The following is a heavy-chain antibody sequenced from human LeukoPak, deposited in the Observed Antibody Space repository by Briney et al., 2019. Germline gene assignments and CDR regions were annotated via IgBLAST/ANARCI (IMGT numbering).Heavy chain of an antibody. V-gene: IGHV3-7*01. CDR2: IKQDGSEK. CDR3: ARPVYSYYYYMDV. Sequence: GGSLRLSCAASGFTFSSYWMSWVRQAPGKGLEWVANIKQDGSEKYYVDSVKGRFTISRDNAKNSLYLQMNSLRAEDTAVYYCARPVYSYYYYMDVWGKGTTVTVSS. CDR1: GFTFSSYW. J-gene: IGHJ6*03. D-gene: IGHD2-15*01.